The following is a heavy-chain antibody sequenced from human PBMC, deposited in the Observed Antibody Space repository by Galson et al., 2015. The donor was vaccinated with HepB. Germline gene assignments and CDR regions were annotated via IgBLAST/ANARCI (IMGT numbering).Heavy chain of an antibody. J-gene: IGHJ4*02. CDR3: AKDSVSGSYLPTYFDH. CDR1: GFNFKSHT. V-gene: IGHV3-23*01. CDR2: ISGSGAFT. D-gene: IGHD6-19*01. Sequence: SLRLSCAASGFNFKSHTMTWVRQAPGKGLQWVSSISGSGAFTYYADVVKGRFTISRDNSRNTLYLQMNSLRAEDTAVYFCAKDSVSGSYLPTYFDHWGQGALVTVSS.